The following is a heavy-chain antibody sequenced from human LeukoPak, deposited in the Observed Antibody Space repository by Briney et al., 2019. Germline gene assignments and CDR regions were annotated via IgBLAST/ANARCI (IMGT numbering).Heavy chain of an antibody. CDR2: VYHVGTT. J-gene: IGHJ4*02. D-gene: IGHD1-26*01. CDR3: ARAVGATYFDY. CDR1: GYSISSGYF. Sequence: SETLSLTCTVSGYSISSGYFWGWIRQPPGKGLEWIGVYHVGTTDYNPSLKSRVTISVDRSKNQMSLKLSSVTAADTAVYYCARAVGATYFDYWGQGTLVTVSS. V-gene: IGHV4-38-2*02.